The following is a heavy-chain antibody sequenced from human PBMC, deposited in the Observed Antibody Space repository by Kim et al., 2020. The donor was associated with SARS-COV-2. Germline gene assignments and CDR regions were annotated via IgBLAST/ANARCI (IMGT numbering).Heavy chain of an antibody. CDR2: INHSGCT. V-gene: IGHV4-34*01. CDR3: ARGYGYFYY. J-gene: IGHJ4*02. CDR1: GGFFSGYY. Sequence: SETLSLTCAVYGGFFSGYYWSWIRQPPGKGLEWIGAINHSGCTNYNPSPKSRVTILVDASTNQSSLKLISVTAADTAVYYCARGYGYFYYWGQGTLVTV. D-gene: IGHD4-17*01.